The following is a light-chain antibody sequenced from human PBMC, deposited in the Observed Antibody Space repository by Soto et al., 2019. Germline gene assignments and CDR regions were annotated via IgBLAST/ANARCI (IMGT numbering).Light chain of an antibody. CDR3: QLYTSYPYT. J-gene: IGKJ2*01. Sequence: DIQMTQSPSTLSASVGDRVTITCRATQSIGASLAWYQQQPGKGPKLLIYDASTLETGVPTRFSGSGSGTEFTVTISSLQPDYFASYYCQLYTSYPYTFGQGTKLMI. V-gene: IGKV1-5*01. CDR2: DAS. CDR1: QSIGAS.